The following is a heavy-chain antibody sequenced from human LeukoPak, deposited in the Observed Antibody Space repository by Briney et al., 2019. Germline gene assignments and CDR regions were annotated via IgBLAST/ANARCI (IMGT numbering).Heavy chain of an antibody. V-gene: IGHV3-11*01. Sequence: PGGSLRLSCAASGFTFSDYYMSWIRQAPGKGLEWVSYISSSGSTIYYADSVKGRFTISRDNAKNSLYLQMNSLRAEDTAVYYCARDRGWYQLPKYYYYGMDVWGQGTTVTVSS. CDR2: ISSSGSTI. CDR1: GFTFSDYY. J-gene: IGHJ6*02. CDR3: ARDRGWYQLPKYYYYGMDV. D-gene: IGHD2-2*01.